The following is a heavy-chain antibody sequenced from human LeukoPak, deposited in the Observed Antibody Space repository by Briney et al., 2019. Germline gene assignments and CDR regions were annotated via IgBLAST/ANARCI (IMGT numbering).Heavy chain of an antibody. CDR3: ARGAVSEEAYYVLLWFGELSHYYYMDV. D-gene: IGHD3-10*01. Sequence: GGSLRLSCAASGFTFSSYGMHWVRQAPGKGLEWVAFIRYDGSNKYYADSVKGRFTISRDNSKNTLYLQMTSLRAEDTAVYYCARGAVSEEAYYVLLWFGELSHYYYMDVWGKGTTVTVSS. J-gene: IGHJ6*03. CDR1: GFTFSSYG. V-gene: IGHV3-30*02. CDR2: IRYDGSNK.